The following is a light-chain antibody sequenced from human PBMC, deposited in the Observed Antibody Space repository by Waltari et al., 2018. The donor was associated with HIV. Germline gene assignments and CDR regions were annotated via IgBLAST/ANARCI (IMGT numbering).Light chain of an antibody. CDR2: GAS. CDR1: QLIDNAY. Sequence: EIVLTQSPGTLSLSPGERATLSCRASQLIDNAYLAWYQQKPGQAPRLRISGASSRANGVPDRFSGSGSETDFTLTISSLEPEDFAVYYCQHCGDASNTFGQGTKLEV. J-gene: IGKJ2*01. V-gene: IGKV3-20*01. CDR3: QHCGDASNT.